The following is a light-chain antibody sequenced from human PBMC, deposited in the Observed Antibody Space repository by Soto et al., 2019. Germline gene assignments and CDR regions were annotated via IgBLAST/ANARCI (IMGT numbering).Light chain of an antibody. CDR2: DAS. Sequence: EIVFTQSPGTLSLSPGERPTLSGRASLSVMRYLAWYQQTPGQAPRLLXYDASYRANGIPDRFIGSGSGTDLTLTISSLEPEDFAVYYCQQRQYWPTITFGQGTRLEIK. CDR1: LSVMRY. J-gene: IGKJ5*01. CDR3: QQRQYWPTIT. V-gene: IGKV3-11*01.